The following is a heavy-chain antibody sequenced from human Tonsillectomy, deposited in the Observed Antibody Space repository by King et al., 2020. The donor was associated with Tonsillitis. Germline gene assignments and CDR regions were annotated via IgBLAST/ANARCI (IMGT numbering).Heavy chain of an antibody. CDR2: INPIGGRT. Sequence: VQLVESGAEVKKPGASVKGSCKASGYTFTSHYMHLVRQAPGQGREWVGIINPIGGRTNYAPKFQGRVTMTRDMSTSTVYMELSSLRSDDTAVYYCARGWLIGDYDYWGQGTLVTVSS. V-gene: IGHV1-46*03. CDR3: ARGWLIGDYDY. CDR1: GYTFTSHY. D-gene: IGHD7-27*01. J-gene: IGHJ4*02.